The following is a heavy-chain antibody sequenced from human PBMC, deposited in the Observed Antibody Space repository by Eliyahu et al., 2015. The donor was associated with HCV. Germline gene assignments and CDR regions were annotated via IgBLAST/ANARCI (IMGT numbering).Heavy chain of an antibody. J-gene: IGHJ4*02. D-gene: IGHD2-2*01. CDR2: ISYDGSNK. CDR1: GFTFSSYG. V-gene: IGHV3-30*18. Sequence: QVQLVESGGGVVQPGRSLRLSCAASGFTFSSYGMHWVRQAPGKGLEWVAVISYDGSNKYYADSVKGRFTISRDNSKNTLYLQMNSLRAEDTAVYYCAKAAIGVVVPAAIPYYFDYWGQGTLVTVSS. CDR3: AKAAIGVVVPAAIPYYFDY.